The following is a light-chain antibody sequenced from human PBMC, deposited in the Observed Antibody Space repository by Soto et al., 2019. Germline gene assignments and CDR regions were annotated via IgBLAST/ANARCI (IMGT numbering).Light chain of an antibody. Sequence: EFVLTQSPGTLSLSPGERATLSCRASQSVRSNYLAWYQQKPGQSPRLLIYGASNRATGIPDRFSGSGSGTDFTLTISRLEPEDVAVFYFQHYGSSAYTFGQGTTLEIK. CDR3: QHYGSSAYT. V-gene: IGKV3-20*01. J-gene: IGKJ2*01. CDR2: GAS. CDR1: QSVRSNY.